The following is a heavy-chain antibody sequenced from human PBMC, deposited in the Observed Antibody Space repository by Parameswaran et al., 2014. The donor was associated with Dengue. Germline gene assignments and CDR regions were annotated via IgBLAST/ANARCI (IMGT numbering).Heavy chain of an antibody. CDR2: IYYSGTT. J-gene: IGHJ4*02. V-gene: IGHV4-39*01. CDR3: GSESSGRGRYFN. CDR1: SGSISSTSYY. Sequence: SCTVSSGSISSTSYYWGWIRQPPGKGLEWIGSIYYSGTTYYSPSLKSRVTISIDTSKSQFSLKLGSVTAADTAVYYCGSESSGRGRYFNWGQGTLVTVSS. D-gene: IGHD1-26*01.